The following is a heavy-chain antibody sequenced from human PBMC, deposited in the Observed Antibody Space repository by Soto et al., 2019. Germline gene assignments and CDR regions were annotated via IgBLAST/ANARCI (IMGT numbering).Heavy chain of an antibody. J-gene: IGHJ4*02. CDR1: GFTFSSYG. CDR3: ARDGLLGYFDY. Sequence: PGGSLRLSCAASGFTFSSYGMHWVRQAPGKGLEWVAVISYDGSNKYYADSVKGRFTISRGNSKNTLYLQMNSLRAEDTAVYYCARDGLLGYFDYWGQGTLVTVSS. D-gene: IGHD2-15*01. CDR2: ISYDGSNK. V-gene: IGHV3-30*03.